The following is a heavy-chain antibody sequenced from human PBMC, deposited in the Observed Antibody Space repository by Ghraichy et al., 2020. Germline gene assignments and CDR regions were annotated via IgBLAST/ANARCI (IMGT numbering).Heavy chain of an antibody. V-gene: IGHV3-33*01. CDR2: IWYDGSNK. CDR3: ARWGEERPTVLWFREREGYFDY. Sequence: GALRLSCAASGFTFSSYGMHWVRQAPGKGLEWVAVIWYDGSNKYYADSVKGRFTISRDNSKNTLYLQMNSLRAEDTAVYYCARWGEERPTVLWFREREGYFDYWGQGTLVTVSS. D-gene: IGHD3-10*01. CDR1: GFTFSSYG. J-gene: IGHJ4*02.